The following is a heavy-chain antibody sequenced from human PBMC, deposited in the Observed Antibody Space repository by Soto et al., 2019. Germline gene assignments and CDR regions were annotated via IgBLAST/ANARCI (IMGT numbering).Heavy chain of an antibody. CDR3: AREPPFSITIFGVVTSPSYYGMDV. CDR2: INPSGGST. J-gene: IGHJ6*02. D-gene: IGHD3-3*01. CDR1: GYTFTSYH. V-gene: IGHV1-46*01. Sequence: GASVKVSCKASGYTFTSYHMYWVRQAPGQGLEWMGIINPSGGSTSYAQKFQGRVTMTRDTSTSTVYMELSSLRSEDTAVYYCAREPPFSITIFGVVTSPSYYGMDVWGQGTTVTVSS.